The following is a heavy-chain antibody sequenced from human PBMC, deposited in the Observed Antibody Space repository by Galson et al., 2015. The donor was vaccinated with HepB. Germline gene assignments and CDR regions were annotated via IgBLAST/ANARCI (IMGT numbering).Heavy chain of an antibody. CDR3: AGKLNYDFWSGYLSDYYYYGMDV. CDR1: GGSFSGYY. Sequence: SETLSLTCAVYGGSFSGYYWSWIRQPPGKGLEWIGEINHSGSTNYNPSLKSRVTISVDTSKSQFSLKLSSVTAADTAVYYCAGKLNYDFWSGYLSDYYYYGMDVWGQGTTVTVSS. D-gene: IGHD3-3*01. V-gene: IGHV4-34*01. J-gene: IGHJ6*02. CDR2: INHSGST.